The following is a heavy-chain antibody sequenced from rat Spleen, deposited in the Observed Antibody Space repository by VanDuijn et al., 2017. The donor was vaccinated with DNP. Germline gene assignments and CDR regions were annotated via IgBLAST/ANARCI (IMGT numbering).Heavy chain of an antibody. CDR3: ERSESSGFPY. CDR1: GFTFSDNY. Sequence: EVQLVESGGGLVQPGRSLKLSCAASGFTFSDNYMAWVRQAPTKGLAWVASISYEGSSTYYGDSVKGRFTISRDNARSTLFLHIDSLRSEDTATYYFERSESSGFPYWGQGVMVTVSS. D-gene: IGHD1-2*01. CDR2: ISYEGSST. J-gene: IGHJ2*01. V-gene: IGHV5-22*01.